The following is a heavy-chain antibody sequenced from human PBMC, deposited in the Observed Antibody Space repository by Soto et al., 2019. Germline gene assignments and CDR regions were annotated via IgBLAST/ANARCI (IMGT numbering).Heavy chain of an antibody. Sequence: QVQLVESGGGVVQPGRSLRLSCAASGFTFSSYGMHWVRQAPGKGLEWVAVISYDGSNKYYADSVKGRITLSRDNSKNSLYLQMNSMRAEDTAVDYCAKDLARAAAGPGFDPWGQGTLVTVSS. CDR3: AKDLARAAAGPGFDP. CDR1: GFTFSSYG. D-gene: IGHD6-13*01. J-gene: IGHJ5*02. V-gene: IGHV3-30*18. CDR2: ISYDGSNK.